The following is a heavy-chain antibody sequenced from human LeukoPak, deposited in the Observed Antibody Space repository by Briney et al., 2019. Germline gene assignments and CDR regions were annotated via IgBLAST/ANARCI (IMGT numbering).Heavy chain of an antibody. CDR1: GFSFSSYE. CDR2: IGSSSSYI. V-gene: IGHV3-21*05. Sequence: GGSLRLSCAASGFSFSSYEMNWVRQAPGKGLEWVSYIGSSSSYIYYADSVKGRFTISRDNAKNSLYLQMNSLRVEDTAVYYCARDMSSGWYSNFDYWGQGTLVTVSS. CDR3: ARDMSSGWYSNFDY. J-gene: IGHJ4*02. D-gene: IGHD6-19*01.